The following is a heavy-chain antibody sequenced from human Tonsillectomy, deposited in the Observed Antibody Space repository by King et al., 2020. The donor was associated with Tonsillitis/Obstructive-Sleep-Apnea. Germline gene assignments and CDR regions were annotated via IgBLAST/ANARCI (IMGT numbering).Heavy chain of an antibody. CDR3: GSFSSTSLHPYYYYYYMDV. CDR1: GFTVSSNY. J-gene: IGHJ6*03. Sequence: VQLVESGGDLVQPGGSLRLSCAASGFTVSSNYMSWVRQAPGKGLEWVSIIYSGGGTYYADSVKGRFIISRDNSKNTLYLQMNSLRAEDTAVYYCGSFSSTSLHPYYYYYYMDVWGKGTTVTVSS. D-gene: IGHD2-2*01. CDR2: IYSGGGT. V-gene: IGHV3-66*01.